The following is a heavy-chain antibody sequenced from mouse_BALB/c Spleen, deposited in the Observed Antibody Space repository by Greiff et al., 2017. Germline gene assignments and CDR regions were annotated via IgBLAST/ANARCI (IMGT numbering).Heavy chain of an antibody. CDR2: IDPENGDT. J-gene: IGHJ2*01. V-gene: IGHV14-4*02. CDR3: NAPPFDD. Sequence: VQLQQSGAELVRSGASVKLSCTASGFNIKDYYMHWVKQRPEQGLEWIGWIDPENGDTEYAPKFQGKATMTADTSSNTAYLQLSSLTSEDTAVYYCNAPPFDDWGQGATLTVSS. CDR1: GFNIKDYY.